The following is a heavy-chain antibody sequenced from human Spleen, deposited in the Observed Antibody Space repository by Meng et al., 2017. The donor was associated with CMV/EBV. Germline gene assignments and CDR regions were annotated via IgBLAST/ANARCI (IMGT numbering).Heavy chain of an antibody. CDR3: ARHKAYYYGSGSYLNWFDP. V-gene: IGHV5-51*01. Sequence: GAEVKKPGESLKISCKGSAYSFTSYWIGWVRQMPGKGLEWMGIIYPGDSDTRYSPSFQGQVTISADKSISTAYLQWSSLKASDTAMYYCARHKAYYYGSGSYLNWFDPWGQGTLVTVSS. D-gene: IGHD3-10*01. CDR1: AYSFTSYW. J-gene: IGHJ5*02. CDR2: IYPGDSDT.